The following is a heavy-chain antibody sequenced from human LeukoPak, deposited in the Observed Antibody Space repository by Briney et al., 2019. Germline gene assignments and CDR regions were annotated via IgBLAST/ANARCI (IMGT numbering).Heavy chain of an antibody. Sequence: GGSLRLSCAASGFTVSSNYMAWVRQAPGKGLEWVSFIYSGGSTYYADSVKGRFTISRDNSKTTLFLQMNSLRAEDTAVYYCAKDLHDYGNYVGWFDSWGQGTLVTVSS. D-gene: IGHD4-11*01. V-gene: IGHV3-53*01. CDR2: IYSGGST. CDR3: AKDLHDYGNYVGWFDS. CDR1: GFTVSSNY. J-gene: IGHJ5*01.